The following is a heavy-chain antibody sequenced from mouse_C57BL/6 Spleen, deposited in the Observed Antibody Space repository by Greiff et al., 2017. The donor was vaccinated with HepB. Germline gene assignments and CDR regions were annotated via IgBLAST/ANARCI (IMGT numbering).Heavy chain of an antibody. CDR1: GYAFTNYL. Sequence: QVQLQQSGAELVRPGTSVKVSCKASGYAFTNYLIEWVKQRPGQGLEWIGVINPGSGGTNYNEKFKGKATLTADKSSSTAYMQLSSLTSEDSAVYFCARIALYGSNYWGQGTTLTVSS. D-gene: IGHD1-1*01. J-gene: IGHJ2*01. CDR2: INPGSGGT. V-gene: IGHV1-54*01. CDR3: ARIALYGSNY.